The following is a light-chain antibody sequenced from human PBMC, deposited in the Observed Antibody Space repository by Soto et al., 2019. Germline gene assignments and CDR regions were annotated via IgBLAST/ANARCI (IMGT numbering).Light chain of an antibody. Sequence: DIQMTQSPSTLSASVGDRVTITCRASQSISSWLAWYQQKPGKAPKLLIYKASSLESEVPSRFSGSGSGTEFTLTISSLQPDDFATYYCQQYNSYSPIFGPGTKVDIK. V-gene: IGKV1-5*03. CDR1: QSISSW. J-gene: IGKJ3*01. CDR3: QQYNSYSPI. CDR2: KAS.